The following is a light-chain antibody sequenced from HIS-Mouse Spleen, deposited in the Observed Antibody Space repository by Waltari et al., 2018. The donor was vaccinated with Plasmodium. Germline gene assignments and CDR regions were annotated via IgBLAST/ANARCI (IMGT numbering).Light chain of an antibody. V-gene: IGLV2-14*03. CDR1: SPHVGGSHY. CDR2: YVS. CDR3: SSYTSSSTLV. Sequence: QSALTQPASVSGSPGQSIPISCPGTSPHVGGSHYSSWYQQHPGKAPKLMIYYVSNRPSGVSNRFSGSKSGNTASLTISGLQAEDEADYYCSSYTSSSTLVFGGGTKLTVL. J-gene: IGLJ2*01.